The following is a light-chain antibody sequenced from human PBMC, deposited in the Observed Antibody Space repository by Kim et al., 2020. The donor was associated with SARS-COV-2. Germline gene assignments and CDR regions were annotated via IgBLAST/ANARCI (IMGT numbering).Light chain of an antibody. CDR2: TAS. CDR3: QQSYVTPRT. Sequence: ASVVDSVTSTFRTSQTISNYLNWYQQKPGKAPKLLIFTASTLQIGVPSRFSGRASGTDFTLTITSLQPEDFATYYGQQSYVTPRTFGQGTKADIK. CDR1: QTISNY. J-gene: IGKJ1*01. V-gene: IGKV1-39*01.